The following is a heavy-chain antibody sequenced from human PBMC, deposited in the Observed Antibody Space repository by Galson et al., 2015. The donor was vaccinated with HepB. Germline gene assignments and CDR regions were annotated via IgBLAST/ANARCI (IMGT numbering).Heavy chain of an antibody. CDR2: ISAYNGNT. J-gene: IGHJ5*02. Sequence: SVKVSCKASGYTFTSYGISWVRQAPGQGLEWMGWISAYNGNTNYAQKLQGRVTMTTDTSTSTAYMELRSLRSDDTAVYYCARTPTVVYVDVPQFDPWGQGTLVTVSS. V-gene: IGHV1-18*01. D-gene: IGHD2-8*02. CDR1: GYTFTSYG. CDR3: ARTPTVVYVDVPQFDP.